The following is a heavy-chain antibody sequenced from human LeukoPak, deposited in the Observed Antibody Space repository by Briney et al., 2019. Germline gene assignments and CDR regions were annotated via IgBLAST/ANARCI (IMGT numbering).Heavy chain of an antibody. CDR1: GFTFTSSA. CDR3: AAEQWLAPLGA. V-gene: IGHV1-58*02. Sequence: GASVKVSCKASGFTFTSSAMQWVRQARGQRLEWIGWIVVGSGNTNYAQEFQERVTITRDMSTSTAYMELSSLRSEDTAVYYCAAEQWLAPLGAWGQGTLVTVSS. D-gene: IGHD6-19*01. CDR2: IVVGSGNT. J-gene: IGHJ5*02.